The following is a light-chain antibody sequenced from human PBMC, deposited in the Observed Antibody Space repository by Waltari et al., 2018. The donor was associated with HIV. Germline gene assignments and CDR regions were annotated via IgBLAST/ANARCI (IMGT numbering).Light chain of an antibody. CDR1: SSDIGSYY. CDR2: RNN. V-gene: IGLV1-47*01. Sequence: QSVLTQPPSASGTPGQRVPISCSGCSSDIGSYYVYWCTQHTRAAPKLLIFRNNQRPPGVPDRFSGSKSGTSASLATSGLRSEEEADYYCATWDANLSGVVFGGGTKLTVL. J-gene: IGLJ2*01. CDR3: ATWDANLSGVV.